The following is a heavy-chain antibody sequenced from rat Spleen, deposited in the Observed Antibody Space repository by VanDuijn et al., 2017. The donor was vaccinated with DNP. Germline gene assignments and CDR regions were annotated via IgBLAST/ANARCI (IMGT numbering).Heavy chain of an antibody. V-gene: IGHV2S12*01. CDR2: ISSGENT. CDR3: ARSQGYYFDGSYYPFAY. J-gene: IGHJ3*01. CDR1: GFSLTNYG. Sequence: QVQLRESGPGLVQPSQTLSLTCTVSGFSLTNYGVSWVRQPPGKGLEWIAAISSGENTYYNPALKSRLSISRDTSKCQVFLERKRLQTEDTAMYFCARSQGYYFDGSYYPFAYCGQGTLVTVSS. D-gene: IGHD1-12*02.